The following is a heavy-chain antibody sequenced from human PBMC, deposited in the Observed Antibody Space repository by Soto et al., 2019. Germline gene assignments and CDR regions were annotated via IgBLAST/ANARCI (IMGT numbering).Heavy chain of an antibody. J-gene: IGHJ6*02. V-gene: IGHV1-18*01. Sequence: QFLLVQSGAEVKKPGASVKVSCKSSGYTFSMSGISGVRQAPGQELVWMGWISGYNGNTNYEQKFQDLLNMTAATSTTTADIERRSLMSDYTAVCYWAREVPRPYYYYGIHVRCQGTTVSVSS. CDR3: AREVPRPYYYYGIHV. CDR1: GYTFSMSG. D-gene: IGHD3-10*01. CDR2: ISGYNGNT.